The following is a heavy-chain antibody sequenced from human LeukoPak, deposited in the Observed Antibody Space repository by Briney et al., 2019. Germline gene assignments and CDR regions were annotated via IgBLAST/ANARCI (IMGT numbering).Heavy chain of an antibody. Sequence: KPSETLSLTCSVSDGSMSGSSFFWGFWVWIRQSPGKGLEWIGSIYNSGSTYYNPSLKSRVTISVDTSNNQFSLNLSSVTVADTAVYFCARDVGLGNWNYDSYMDVWGKGTTVTVSS. J-gene: IGHJ6*03. CDR3: ARDVGLGNWNYDSYMDV. CDR2: IYNSGST. D-gene: IGHD1-20*01. V-gene: IGHV4-39*07. CDR1: DGSMSGSSFF.